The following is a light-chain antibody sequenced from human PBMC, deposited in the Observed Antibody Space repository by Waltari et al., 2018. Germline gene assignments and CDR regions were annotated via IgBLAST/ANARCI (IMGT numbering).Light chain of an antibody. CDR1: QSVSRS. V-gene: IGKV3-20*01. Sequence: EIVLTQSPGTLSLSPGARATLSCRASQSVSRSLAWYQQKPGQAPRLLIYDASSRATGIPDRFSASGSGTDFSLTISRLEPEDFAVYYCQKYVDLPATFGQGTKVEIK. CDR3: QKYVDLPAT. CDR2: DAS. J-gene: IGKJ1*01.